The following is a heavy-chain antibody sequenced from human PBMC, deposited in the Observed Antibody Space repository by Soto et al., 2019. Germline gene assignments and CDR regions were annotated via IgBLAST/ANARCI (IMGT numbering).Heavy chain of an antibody. CDR3: TTGIMVLGYDSSGYMFAPPRNDY. Sequence: PGGSLRLSCAASGFTFSNAWMSWVRQAPGKGLEWVGRIKSKTDGGTTDYAAPVKGRFTISRDDSKNTLYLQMNSLKTEDTAVYYCTTGIMVLGYDSSGYMFAPPRNDYWGQGTLVTVSS. CDR2: IKSKTDGGTT. CDR1: GFTFSNAW. V-gene: IGHV3-15*01. J-gene: IGHJ4*02. D-gene: IGHD3-22*01.